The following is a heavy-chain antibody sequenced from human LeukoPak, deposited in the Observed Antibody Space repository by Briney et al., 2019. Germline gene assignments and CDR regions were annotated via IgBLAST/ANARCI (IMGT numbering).Heavy chain of an antibody. Sequence: SETLSLTCAVSGGSLSGYYWSWIRQSPGKGLEWIGEVNHRGSAHYNPSLKSRVTISLDTSKNQFSLTMNFVTAADTSMYFCARVASHLSYYFDYWGQGTLVTVSS. D-gene: IGHD3-3*02. CDR1: GGSLSGYY. J-gene: IGHJ4*02. V-gene: IGHV4-34*01. CDR2: VNHRGSA. CDR3: ARVASHLSYYFDY.